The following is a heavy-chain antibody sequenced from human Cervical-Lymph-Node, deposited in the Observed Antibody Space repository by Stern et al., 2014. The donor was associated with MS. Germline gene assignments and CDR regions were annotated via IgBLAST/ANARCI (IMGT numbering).Heavy chain of an antibody. J-gene: IGHJ4*02. V-gene: IGHV3-7*01. D-gene: IGHD2/OR15-2a*01. CDR3: ARDRRAFLDY. CDR2: IRQDGYDK. CDR1: GFSFGTSW. Sequence: EVQLVESGGGLVQPGGSLRLSCVASGFSFGTSWMNWVRQPPGRGLEWVANIRQDGYDKFYVDSVKGRFTISRDNARTSLYLQMNSLTVADTAVYYCARDRRAFLDYWGQGTHVAVSS.